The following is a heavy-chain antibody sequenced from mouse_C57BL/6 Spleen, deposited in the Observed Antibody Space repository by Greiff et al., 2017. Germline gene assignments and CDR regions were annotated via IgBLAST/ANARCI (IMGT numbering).Heavy chain of an antibody. Sequence: VQLQQSGAELARPGASVKMSCKASGYTFTSYTMHWVKQRPGQGLEWIGYINPSSGYTKYNQKFKDKATLTADKSSSTAYMQLSSLTSEDSAVYYCAHSYYSNYEGFMDYWGQGTSVTVSS. J-gene: IGHJ4*01. CDR1: GYTFTSYT. CDR3: AHSYYSNYEGFMDY. CDR2: INPSSGYT. D-gene: IGHD2-5*01. V-gene: IGHV1-4*01.